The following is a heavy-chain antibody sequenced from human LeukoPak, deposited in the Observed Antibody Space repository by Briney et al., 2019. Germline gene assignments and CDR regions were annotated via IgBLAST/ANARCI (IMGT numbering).Heavy chain of an antibody. CDR3: TRDFDSGGCVRFDT. CDR1: GGTFNIYG. J-gene: IGHJ5*02. CDR2: IVPVFGSP. D-gene: IGHD3-22*01. Sequence: SVKVSCKASGGTFNIYGISWVRQVPGQGLQWMGRIVPVFGSPNYAQIFQDRVTITADESTSTSYLELRSLRSEDTAVYYCTRDFDSGGCVRFDTWGQGTLVTVSS. V-gene: IGHV1-69*13.